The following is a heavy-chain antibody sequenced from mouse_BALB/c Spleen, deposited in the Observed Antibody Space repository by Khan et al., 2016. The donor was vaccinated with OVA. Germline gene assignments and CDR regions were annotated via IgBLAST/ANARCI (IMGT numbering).Heavy chain of an antibody. V-gene: IGHV2-6-5*01. J-gene: IGHJ2*01. Sequence: QVQLQQPGPGLVAPSQSLSITCTVSGFSLTDYGVSWIRQSPGKGLEWLGVIWGGGITYYNSALKSRLSISKDNSKSQVFLKMNSLQTDDTSMYYGAKHLILYPYYFDYWGQGTTLTVSS. CDR3: AKHLILYPYYFDY. CDR1: GFSLTDYG. CDR2: IWGGGIT.